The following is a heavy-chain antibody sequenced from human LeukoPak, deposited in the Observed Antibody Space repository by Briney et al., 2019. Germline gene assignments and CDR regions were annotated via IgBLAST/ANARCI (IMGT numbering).Heavy chain of an antibody. CDR2: INHSGST. V-gene: IGHV4-34*01. CDR1: GGSFSGYY. CDR3: ARPNYYGSGSWSNVYYYGMDV. D-gene: IGHD3-10*01. J-gene: IGHJ6*02. Sequence: SETLSLTCAVYGGSFSGYYWSWIRQPPGKGLEWIGEINHSGSTNYNPSLKSRVTISVDTSKNQFSLKLSSVTAADTAVYYCARPNYYGSGSWSNVYYYGMDVWGRGTTVTVSS.